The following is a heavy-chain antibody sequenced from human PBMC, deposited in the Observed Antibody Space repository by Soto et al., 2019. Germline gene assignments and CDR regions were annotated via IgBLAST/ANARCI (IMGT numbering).Heavy chain of an antibody. CDR3: VKDWTGDTCPCMDV. CDR1: GFTFNNYA. CDR2: ISGSDDST. J-gene: IGHJ6*01. D-gene: IGHD2-8*02. Sequence: EVQLLESGGGLVQPGGSLRLSCAASGFTFNNYAMTWVRQAPGKGLEWVSTISGSDDSTYYADSVKGRLTISRDNSKNALYLQMSSLRAEDTALYYCVKDWTGDTCPCMDVWGQGTTFTVSS. V-gene: IGHV3-23*01.